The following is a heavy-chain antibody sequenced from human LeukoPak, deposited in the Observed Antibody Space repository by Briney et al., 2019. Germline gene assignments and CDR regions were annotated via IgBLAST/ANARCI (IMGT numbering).Heavy chain of an antibody. CDR1: GYTFTSYD. CDR2: INPNSGGT. V-gene: IGHV1-2*02. CDR3: ARDLGITTGTTYFDY. D-gene: IGHD1-7*01. J-gene: IGHJ4*02. Sequence: ASVKVSCKASGYTFTSYDINWVRQATGQGLEWMGWINPNSGGTNYAQKFQGRVTMTRDTSISTAYMELSRLRSDDTAVYYCARDLGITTGTTYFDYWGQGTLVTVSS.